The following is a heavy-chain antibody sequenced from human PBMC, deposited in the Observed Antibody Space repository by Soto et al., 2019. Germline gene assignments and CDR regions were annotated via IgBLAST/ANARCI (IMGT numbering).Heavy chain of an antibody. CDR3: AREDVVGGMVRGVSNFDY. D-gene: IGHD3-10*01. CDR2: INPNSGGT. CDR1: GYTFTGYY. J-gene: IGHJ4*02. Sequence: ASVKVSCKASGYTFTGYYMHWVRQAPGQGLEWMGWINPNSGGTNYAQKFQGWVTMTRDTSISTAYMELSRLRSDDTAVYYCAREDVVGGMVRGVSNFDYWGQGTLVTVSS. V-gene: IGHV1-2*04.